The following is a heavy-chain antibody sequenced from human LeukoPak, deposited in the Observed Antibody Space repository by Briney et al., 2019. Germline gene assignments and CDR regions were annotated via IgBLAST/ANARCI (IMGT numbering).Heavy chain of an antibody. V-gene: IGHV4-4*02. J-gene: IGHJ4*02. Sequence: PSGTLSLTCAVSGGSISSSNWWSWVRQPPGKGLEWIGEIYHSGSTNYNPSLKSRVTISVDKSKNQFSLKLSSVTAADTAVYYCARGDYYDSSGYYYDPYFDYWGQGTLVTVSS. CDR2: IYHSGST. CDR1: GGSISSSNW. D-gene: IGHD3-22*01. CDR3: ARGDYYDSSGYYYDPYFDY.